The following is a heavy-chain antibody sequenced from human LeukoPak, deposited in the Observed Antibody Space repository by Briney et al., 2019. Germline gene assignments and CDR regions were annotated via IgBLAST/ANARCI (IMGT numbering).Heavy chain of an antibody. CDR2: ISGSGGST. Sequence: GGSLRLSXAASGFTFSSYAMSWVRQAPGKGLEWVSAISGSGGSTYYADSVKGRFTISRDNSKNTLYLQMNSLRAEDTAVYYCAKEFAPRNSGYIYGDAFDIWGQGTMVTVSS. D-gene: IGHD3-22*01. CDR3: AKEFAPRNSGYIYGDAFDI. V-gene: IGHV3-23*01. CDR1: GFTFSSYA. J-gene: IGHJ3*02.